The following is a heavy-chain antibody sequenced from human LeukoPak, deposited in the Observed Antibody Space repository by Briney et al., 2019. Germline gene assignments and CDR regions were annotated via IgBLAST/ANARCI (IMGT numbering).Heavy chain of an antibody. CDR2: IIPIFGTA. D-gene: IGHD6-6*01. J-gene: IGHJ6*03. Sequence: GASVKVSCKASGYTFTSYGISWVRQAPGQGLEWMGGIIPIFGTANYAQKFQGRVTTTTDESTSTAYMELSSLRSEDTAVYYCARDGEYSSSYRQRDYYMDVWGKGTTVTVSS. CDR3: ARDGEYSSSYRQRDYYMDV. V-gene: IGHV1-69*05. CDR1: GYTFTSYG.